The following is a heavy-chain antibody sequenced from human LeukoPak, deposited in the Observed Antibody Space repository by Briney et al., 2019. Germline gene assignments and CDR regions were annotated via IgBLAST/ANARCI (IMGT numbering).Heavy chain of an antibody. D-gene: IGHD4-17*01. CDR1: GFAFRNYA. J-gene: IGHJ3*01. V-gene: IGHV3-23*01. CDR3: GKDPNGDYVGAFDF. CDR2: ITGSGGTI. Sequence: PGGSLRLSCVGSGFAFRNYAMTWVRQAPGKGPEWVSSITGSGGTIRYADSVKGRFTISRDNSVDTLHLQMNRLSAEDTAVYYCGKDPNGDYVGAFDFWGRGTMVTVSS.